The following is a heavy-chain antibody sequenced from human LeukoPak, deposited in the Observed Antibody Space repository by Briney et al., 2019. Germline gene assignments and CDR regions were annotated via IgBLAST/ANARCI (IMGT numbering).Heavy chain of an antibody. J-gene: IGHJ6*03. D-gene: IGHD3-3*01. CDR2: IYHSGST. CDR3: ARDVSPDPTIFGVAIRDYYYYMDV. Sequence: SETLSLTCTVSGYSISSGYYWGWIRQPPGKGLEWIGYIYHSGSTYYNPSLKSRVTISVDRSKNQFSLKLSSVTAADTAVYYCARDVSPDPTIFGVAIRDYYYYMDVWGKGTTVTVSS. V-gene: IGHV4-38-2*02. CDR1: GYSISSGYY.